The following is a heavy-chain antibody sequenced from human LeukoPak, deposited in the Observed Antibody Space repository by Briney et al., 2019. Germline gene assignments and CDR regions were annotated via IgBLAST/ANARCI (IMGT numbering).Heavy chain of an antibody. V-gene: IGHV3-21*01. Sequence: GGSLRLSCAASGFTFSSYSMNWVRQAPGKGLEWVSSISSSTSYIYYADSVKGRFTISRDNAKNSLYLQMNSLRAEDTAVYYCAGGYSYGQGYFDYWGQGTLVTVSS. J-gene: IGHJ4*02. D-gene: IGHD5-18*01. CDR3: AGGYSYGQGYFDY. CDR2: ISSSTSYI. CDR1: GFTFSSYS.